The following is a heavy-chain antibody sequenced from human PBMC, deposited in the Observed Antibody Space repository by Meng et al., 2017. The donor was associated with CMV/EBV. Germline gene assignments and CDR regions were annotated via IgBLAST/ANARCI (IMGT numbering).Heavy chain of an antibody. V-gene: IGHV4-39*07. CDR3: ARDRPMYSSSSTWFDP. Sequence: SETLSLTCTVSGGSISSNSDYWGWIRQPPGKGLEWIGSIYYSGSTYYNPSLKSRVTISVDTSKNQFSLKLSSVTAADTAVYYCARDRPMYSSSSTWFDPWGQGTLVTVS. J-gene: IGHJ5*02. D-gene: IGHD6-6*01. CDR1: GGSISSNSDY. CDR2: IYYSGST.